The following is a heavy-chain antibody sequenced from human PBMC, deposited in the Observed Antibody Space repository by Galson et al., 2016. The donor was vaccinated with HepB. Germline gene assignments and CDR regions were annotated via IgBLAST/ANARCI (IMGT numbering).Heavy chain of an antibody. CDR2: ISGTNGNT. J-gene: IGHJ4*02. Sequence: SVKVSCKASGYMFNTYGLAWVRQAPGQGFEWIGWISGTNGNTDYAPSFQGRVTMTRDPSTHTAYLELRTLRNDDTAIYYCTRGSRCSGGTCYSPAFDYWGQGTLVIVSS. CDR3: TRGSRCSGGTCYSPAFDY. CDR1: GYMFNTYG. V-gene: IGHV1-18*01. D-gene: IGHD2-15*01.